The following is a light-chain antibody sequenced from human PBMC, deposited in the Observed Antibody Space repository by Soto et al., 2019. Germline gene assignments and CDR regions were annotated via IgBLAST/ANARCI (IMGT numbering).Light chain of an antibody. J-gene: IGLJ2*01. Sequence: QSALTQPASVSGSPGQSITISCTGTSSDIGAYNFVSWYQQHPGKAPKLMLYDVNIRPSGVSNRFSGSKSGNTASLTISGLQAEDEAVYYCTSWTTSTTMIFGGGTK. CDR1: SSDIGAYNF. CDR3: TSWTTSTTMI. V-gene: IGLV2-14*03. CDR2: DVN.